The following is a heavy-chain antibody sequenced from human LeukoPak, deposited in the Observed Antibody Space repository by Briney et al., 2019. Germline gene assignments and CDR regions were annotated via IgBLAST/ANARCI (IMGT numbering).Heavy chain of an antibody. CDR3: ARDPRNVGLAP. J-gene: IGHJ5*02. CDR2: ISYDGSNK. Sequence: GGSLRLSCAASGFTFSSYAMHWVRQAPGKGLEWVAVISYDGSNKYYADSVKGRFTISRDNSKNTLYLQMNSLRVEDTAVYYCARDPRNVGLAPWGQGTLVTVSS. D-gene: IGHD2-15*01. CDR1: GFTFSSYA. V-gene: IGHV3-30*04.